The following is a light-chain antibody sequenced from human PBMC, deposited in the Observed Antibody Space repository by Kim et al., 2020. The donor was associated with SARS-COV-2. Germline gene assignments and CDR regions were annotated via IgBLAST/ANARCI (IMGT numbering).Light chain of an antibody. V-gene: IGLV3-1*01. CDR1: KLGDKY. CDR3: QAWDSSTFYV. J-gene: IGLJ1*01. Sequence: SYELTQPPSVSVSPGQTASITCSGDKLGDKYACWYQQKPGQSPALVIYQDSKRPSGIPERFSGSNSGSTATLTISGTQAMDEADYYCQAWDSSTFYVFGT. CDR2: QDS.